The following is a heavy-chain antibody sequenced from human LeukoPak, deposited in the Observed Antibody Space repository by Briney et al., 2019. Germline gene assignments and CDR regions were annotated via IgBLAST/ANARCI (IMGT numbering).Heavy chain of an antibody. CDR2: ISGSGGST. J-gene: IGHJ4*02. CDR3: AKTLYYYDSTGYYYFDY. CDR1: GFTFSSYA. Sequence: PGGSLRLSCAASGFTFSSYAMSWVRQAPGKGLEWVSAISGSGGSTYYADSVKGRFTISRDNSKNTLYLQMNSLRAEDTAVYYCAKTLYYYDSTGYYYFDYWGQGTLVTVSS. V-gene: IGHV3-23*01. D-gene: IGHD3-22*01.